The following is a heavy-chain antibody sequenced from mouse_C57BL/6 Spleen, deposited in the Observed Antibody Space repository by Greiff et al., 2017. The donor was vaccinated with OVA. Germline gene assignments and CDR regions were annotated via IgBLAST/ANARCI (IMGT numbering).Heavy chain of an antibody. V-gene: IGHV14-4*01. CDR1: GFNIKDDY. D-gene: IGHD2-1*01. CDR2: IDPENGDT. Sequence: VQLQQSGAELVRPGASVKLSCTASGFNIKDDYMHWVKQRPEQGLEWIGWIDPENGDTEYASKFQGKATITADTSSNTAYLQLSSLTSEDTAVYYCTTWGNYGNCEAYWGQGTLVTVSA. CDR3: TTWGNYGNCEAY. J-gene: IGHJ3*01.